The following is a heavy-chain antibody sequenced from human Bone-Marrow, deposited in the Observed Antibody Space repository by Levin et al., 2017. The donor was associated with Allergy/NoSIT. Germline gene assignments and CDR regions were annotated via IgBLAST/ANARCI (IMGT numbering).Heavy chain of an antibody. Sequence: PSETLSLTCAVYGGSLSDYYWSWIRQPPGKGLEWIGEVDPSGSTNYNSSLKSRITISLDTSKNQFSLKLSSVTAADTAMYYCARVVRYYNILTGYLHYSFYYMDVWGTGTTVTVSS. V-gene: IGHV4-34*01. D-gene: IGHD3-9*01. CDR2: VDPSGST. CDR1: GGSLSDYY. CDR3: ARVVRYYNILTGYLHYSFYYMDV. J-gene: IGHJ6*03.